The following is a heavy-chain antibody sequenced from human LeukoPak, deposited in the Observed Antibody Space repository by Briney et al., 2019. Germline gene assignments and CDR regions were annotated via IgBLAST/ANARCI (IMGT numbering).Heavy chain of an antibody. V-gene: IGHV3-48*01. D-gene: IGHD1-14*01. CDR2: ISSSSRTI. J-gene: IGHJ4*02. CDR1: GFTFSSYW. CDR3: AKAEPASGYDY. Sequence: GGSLRLSCAASGFTFSSYWMNWVRQAPGKGLEWVSYISSSSRTIYYADSVKGRFTISRDNAKDSVYPQMNSLRAEDTAVYFCAKAEPASGYDYWGQGTLVTVSS.